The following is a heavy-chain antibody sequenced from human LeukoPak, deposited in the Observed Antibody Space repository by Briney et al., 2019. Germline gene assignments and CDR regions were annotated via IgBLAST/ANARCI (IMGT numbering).Heavy chain of an antibody. CDR3: AKKTPGTYPFDY. Sequence: QPGGSLRLSCAASGFTFSSSAMNGVRQVPGKGLEWVSASGTAGDTYYADSVKGRFTISRDDSKNTLYLQMTSLRAEDTAVYYCAKKTPGTYPFDYWGQGTLVTVSP. CDR2: SGTAGDT. V-gene: IGHV3-23*01. CDR1: GFTFSSSA. D-gene: IGHD6-13*01. J-gene: IGHJ4*02.